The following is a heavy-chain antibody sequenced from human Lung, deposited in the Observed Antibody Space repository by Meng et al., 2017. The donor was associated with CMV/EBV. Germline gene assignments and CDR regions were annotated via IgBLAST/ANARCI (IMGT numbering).Heavy chain of an antibody. CDR3: ARGNRGLDEVVRGGHYYYGLDV. D-gene: IGHD3/OR15-3a*01. V-gene: IGHV4-34*01. J-gene: IGHJ6*02. CDR1: GGSFSGYY. Sequence: GSLRLSXAVYGGSFSGYYWTWFRQPPGKGLEWIGEINHSGITNYNPSLKSPVTISVDTSKNQFSLKVSSVTAADTAVYYCARGNRGLDEVVRGGHYYYGLDVWGQGTMVTISS. CDR2: INHSGIT.